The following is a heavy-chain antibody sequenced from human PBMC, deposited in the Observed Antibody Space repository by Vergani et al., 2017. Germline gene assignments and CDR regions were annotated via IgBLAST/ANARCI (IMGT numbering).Heavy chain of an antibody. CDR1: GFTFSSYG. Sequence: QVQLVESGGGVVQPGRSLRLSCAASGFTFSSYGMHWVRQAPGKGLEWVAVIWYDGSNKYYADSVKGRFTISRDNSKNTLYLQMNSLRAEDTAVYYCARGTGGQWLAYYYYGMDVWGQGTTVTVSS. J-gene: IGHJ6*02. CDR2: IWYDGSNK. D-gene: IGHD6-19*01. CDR3: ARGTGGQWLAYYYYGMDV. V-gene: IGHV3-33*01.